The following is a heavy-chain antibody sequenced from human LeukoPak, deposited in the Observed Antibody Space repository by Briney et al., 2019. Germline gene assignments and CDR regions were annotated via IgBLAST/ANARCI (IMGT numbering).Heavy chain of an antibody. V-gene: IGHV4-31*03. CDR2: IYYSGST. CDR1: GGSISSGGYY. D-gene: IGHD2-15*01. J-gene: IGHJ3*02. Sequence: SETLSLTCTVSGGSISSGGYYWSWLRQHPGKGLEWIGYIYYSGSTYYNPSLRSRVTISVDTSKNQFSLRLSSVTAADTAVYFCARRRVVVASTDGASGAFDIWGQGTMVTVSS. CDR3: ARRRVVVASTDGASGAFDI.